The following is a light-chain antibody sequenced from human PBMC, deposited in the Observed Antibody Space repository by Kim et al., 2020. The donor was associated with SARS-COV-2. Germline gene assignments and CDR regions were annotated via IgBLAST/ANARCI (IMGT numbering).Light chain of an antibody. CDR1: SREVGSYNL. J-gene: IGLJ3*02. V-gene: IGLV2-23*02. CDR2: EVS. CDR3: CSYAGRSTWV. Sequence: GQSVTISCTGNSREVGSYNLVSWYQQHPGKAPKVMIYEVSKWPSGASNRFSGSKSGNTASLTISGLQAEDEADYYCCSYAGRSTWVFGGGTQLTVL.